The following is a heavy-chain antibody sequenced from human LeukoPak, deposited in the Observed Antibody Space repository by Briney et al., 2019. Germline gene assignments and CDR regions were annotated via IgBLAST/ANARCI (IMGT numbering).Heavy chain of an antibody. V-gene: IGHV3-21*01. CDR1: GFTFSSYS. CDR3: ARGSGITEGNYGMDV. J-gene: IGHJ6*02. CDR2: ISSSSSYI. Sequence: GGSLRLSCAASGFTFSSYSMNWVRQAPGKGLEWVSSISSSSSYIYYADSAKGRFTISRDNAKNSLYLQMNSLRAEDTAVYYCARGSGITEGNYGMDVWGQGTTVTVSS. D-gene: IGHD3-10*01.